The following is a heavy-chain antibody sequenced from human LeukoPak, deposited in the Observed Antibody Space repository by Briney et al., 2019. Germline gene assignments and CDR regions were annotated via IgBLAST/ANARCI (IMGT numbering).Heavy chain of an antibody. CDR1: GGSISSLNW. CDR3: AGGHRHFYSYYFMDV. Sequence: PSGTLSLTCVVSGGSISSLNWWSWVRQPPGKGLEWIGEIYHSGNINSNPSLTSRVTISLDESKNQFSLKVTSVIAADTAVYYCAGGHRHFYSYYFMDVWGKGTTVTVSS. J-gene: IGHJ6*03. CDR2: IYHSGNI. V-gene: IGHV4-4*02. D-gene: IGHD3-16*01.